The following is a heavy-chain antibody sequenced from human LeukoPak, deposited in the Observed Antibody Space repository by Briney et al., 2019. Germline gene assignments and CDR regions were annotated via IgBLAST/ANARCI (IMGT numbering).Heavy chain of an antibody. CDR1: GFTFSSYA. J-gene: IGHJ4*02. Sequence: PGGSLRLSCAASGFTFSSYAMSWVRQAPGKGLEWVSAISGSGGSTYYADSVKGRFTISRDNSKNTLYLQMNSLRAEDTAVYYCAKRGQNDYVWGSYPYYWGQGTLVTVSS. V-gene: IGHV3-23*01. CDR3: AKRGQNDYVWGSYPYY. CDR2: ISGSGGST. D-gene: IGHD3-16*01.